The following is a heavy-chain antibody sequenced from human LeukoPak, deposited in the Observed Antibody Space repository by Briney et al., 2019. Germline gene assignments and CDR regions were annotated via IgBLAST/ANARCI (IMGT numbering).Heavy chain of an antibody. V-gene: IGHV1-2*02. CDR1: GYTFAVKY. Sequence: ASVKVSCKASGYTFAVKYMHWVRQPAGQGLQWMGWINPNSGGTNYAQNLQGRVTMTRDTSASTVYMELTGLTSDDTAVYFCARGGYSYAVDYWGQGTLVTVSS. J-gene: IGHJ4*02. CDR3: ARGGYSYAVDY. CDR2: INPNSGGT. D-gene: IGHD5-18*01.